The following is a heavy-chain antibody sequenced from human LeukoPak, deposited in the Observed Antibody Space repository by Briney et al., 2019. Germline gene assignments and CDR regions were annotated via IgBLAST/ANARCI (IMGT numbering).Heavy chain of an antibody. CDR3: ARDSSNSGIDY. CDR1: GCSISSGGYY. D-gene: IGHD2-2*01. Sequence: SQTLSLTCTVSGCSISSGGYYWSWIRQHPGKGLEWIGYIYYSGSTYYNPSLKSRFTISVDTSKNQFSLKLSSVTAADTAVYYCARDSSNSGIDYWGQGTLVTVSS. V-gene: IGHV4-31*03. CDR2: IYYSGST. J-gene: IGHJ4*02.